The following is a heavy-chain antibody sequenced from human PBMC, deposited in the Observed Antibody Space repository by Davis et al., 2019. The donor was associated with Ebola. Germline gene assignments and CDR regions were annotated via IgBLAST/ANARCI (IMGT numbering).Heavy chain of an antibody. D-gene: IGHD2-2*02. CDR2: INWNSDSI. CDR3: AKGRTIPLALDF. Sequence: SLKISCAGSGFAFGDYAMHWVRQAPGQGLEWVSGINWNSDSIVYADSVKGRFTISRDNTKNSLYLQMNSLRGEDTAFYYCAKGRTIPLALDFWGRGTLVTVSS. V-gene: IGHV3-9*01. J-gene: IGHJ4*02. CDR1: GFAFGDYA.